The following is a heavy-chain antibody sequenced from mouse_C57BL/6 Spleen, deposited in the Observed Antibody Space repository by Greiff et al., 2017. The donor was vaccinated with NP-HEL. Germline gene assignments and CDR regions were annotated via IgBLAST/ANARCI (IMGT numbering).Heavy chain of an antibody. V-gene: IGHV1-61*01. CDR1: GYTFTSYW. CDR2: IYPSDSET. J-gene: IGHJ4*01. Sequence: VQLQQPGAELVRPGSSVKLSCKASGYTFTSYWMDWVKQRPGQGLEWIGNIYPSDSETHYNQKFKDKATLTVDKSSSTAYMQLSSLTSEDSAVYYCARGPGRDAMDYWGQGTSVTVSS. CDR3: ARGPGRDAMDY.